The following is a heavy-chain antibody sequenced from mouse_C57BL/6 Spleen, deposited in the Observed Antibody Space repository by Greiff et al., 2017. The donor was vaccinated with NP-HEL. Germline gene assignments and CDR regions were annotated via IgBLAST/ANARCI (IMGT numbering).Heavy chain of an antibody. V-gene: IGHV2-2*01. D-gene: IGHD1-1*01. Sequence: VQLQESGPGLVQPSQSLSITCTVSGFSLTSYGVHWVRQSPGKGLEWLGVIWSGGSTDYNAAFISRLSISKDNSKSQVFFKMNSLQADDTAIYYCARKGTVVGDYYAMDYWGQGTSVTVSS. CDR1: GFSLTSYG. J-gene: IGHJ4*01. CDR3: ARKGTVVGDYYAMDY. CDR2: IWSGGST.